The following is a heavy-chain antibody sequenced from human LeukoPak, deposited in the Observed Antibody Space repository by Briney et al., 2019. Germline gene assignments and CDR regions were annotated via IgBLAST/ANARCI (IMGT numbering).Heavy chain of an antibody. CDR3: ERDHMVRGVTRLFDP. Sequence: SHTLSLTCTISGDSVSSSSDAWNWIRQSPSKGLEWLGRTYYRSKWYNHYAVSVKSRLTITTDTSKNQFSLELNSVTPEDTAVYFCERDHMVRGVTRLFDPWGQGTLVTVSS. J-gene: IGHJ5*02. CDR2: TYYRSKWYN. V-gene: IGHV6-1*01. D-gene: IGHD3-10*01. CDR1: GDSVSSSSDA.